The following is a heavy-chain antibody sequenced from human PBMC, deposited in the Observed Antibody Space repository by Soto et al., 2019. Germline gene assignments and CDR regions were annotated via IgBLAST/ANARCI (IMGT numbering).Heavy chain of an antibody. CDR1: GGTFSSYA. CDR3: ARGRHAVRGYSYAGGYWFDP. CDR2: IIPIFGTA. Sequence: SVKVSCKASGGTFSSYAISWVRQAPGQGLEWMGGIIPIFGTANYAQKFQGRVTISADESTSTAYMELSSLRSEDTAVYYCARGRHAVRGYSYAGGYWFDPWGQGTLVTVSS. D-gene: IGHD5-18*01. V-gene: IGHV1-69*13. J-gene: IGHJ5*02.